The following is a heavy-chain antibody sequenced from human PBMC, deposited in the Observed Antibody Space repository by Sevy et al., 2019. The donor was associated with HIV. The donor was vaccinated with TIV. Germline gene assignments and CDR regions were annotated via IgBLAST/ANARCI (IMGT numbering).Heavy chain of an antibody. CDR2: IQYDGSNK. V-gene: IGHV3-30*02. CDR1: GFSFSSYG. Sequence: GGSLRLSCAASGFSFSSYGMHWVRQAPGKGLEWMSYIQYDGSNKDYADSVKGRFTISRENSKNTMYLQMKGLGVEDTAVFYCVKEGGGEGGDHWGQGTLVTVSS. CDR3: VKEGGGEGGDH. J-gene: IGHJ4*02. D-gene: IGHD2-21*01.